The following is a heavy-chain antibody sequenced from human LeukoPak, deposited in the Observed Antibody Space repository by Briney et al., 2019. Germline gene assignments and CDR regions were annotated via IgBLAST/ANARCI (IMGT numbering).Heavy chain of an antibody. D-gene: IGHD1-26*01. CDR2: ISDSGGST. CDR3: AKGRGSYYVPLEY. CDR1: GFTFTTSA. Sequence: PGGSLRLSCAASGFTFTTSAMSWVRPAPGKGLEWVSPISDSGGSTYHADSVKGRFTISRDNSKNTLYLQMNSLRAEDTAVYYCAKGRGSYYVPLEYWGQGTLVTVSS. V-gene: IGHV3-23*01. J-gene: IGHJ4*02.